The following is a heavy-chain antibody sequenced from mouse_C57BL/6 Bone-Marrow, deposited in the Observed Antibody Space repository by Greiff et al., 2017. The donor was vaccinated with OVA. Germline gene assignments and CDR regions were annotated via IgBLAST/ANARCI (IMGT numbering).Heavy chain of an antibody. D-gene: IGHD1-1*01. V-gene: IGHV1-50*01. J-gene: IGHJ3*01. CDR3: ARFGYYYGSSYPAWFAY. CDR1: GYTFPSYW. Sequence: QVQLQQPGAELVKPGASVKLSCKASGYTFPSYWMQWVKQRPGQGLEWIGEIDPSDSYTNYNQKFKGKATLTVDTSSSTAYMQLSSLTSEDSAVYYCARFGYYYGSSYPAWFAYWGQGTLVTVSA. CDR2: IDPSDSYT.